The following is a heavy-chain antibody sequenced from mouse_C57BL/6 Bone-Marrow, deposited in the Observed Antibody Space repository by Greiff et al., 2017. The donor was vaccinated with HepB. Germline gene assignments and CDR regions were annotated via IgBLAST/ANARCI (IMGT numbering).Heavy chain of an antibody. CDR2: IYPRSGNT. CDR1: GYTFTSYG. D-gene: IGHD1-1*01. Sequence: QVHVKQSGAELARPGASVKLSCKASGYTFTSYGISWVKQRTGQGLEWIGEIYPRSGNTYYNEKFKGKATLTADKSSSTAYMELRSLTSEDSAVYFCARRRFITTVGAYWGQGTLVTVSA. V-gene: IGHV1-81*01. CDR3: ARRRFITTVGAY. J-gene: IGHJ3*01.